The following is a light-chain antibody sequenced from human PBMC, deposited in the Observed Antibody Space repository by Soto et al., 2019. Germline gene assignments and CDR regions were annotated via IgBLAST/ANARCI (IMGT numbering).Light chain of an antibody. V-gene: IGLV2-14*01. CDR1: SSDVGGYNY. J-gene: IGLJ1*01. Sequence: QSALTQPASVSGSPGQSITISCTGTSSDVGGYNYVSWYQQHPGKAPKLMMYEVSNRPSGVSNRFSGSKSGNTASLTISGLQAEDEADYYCSSYTSRSTEVFGTGTKLTVL. CDR2: EVS. CDR3: SSYTSRSTEV.